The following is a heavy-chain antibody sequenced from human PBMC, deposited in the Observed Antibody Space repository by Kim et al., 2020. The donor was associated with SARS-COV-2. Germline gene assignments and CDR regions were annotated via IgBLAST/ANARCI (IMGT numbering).Heavy chain of an antibody. CDR3: ARVVWRYCSSTSCSRGLDY. J-gene: IGHJ4*02. V-gene: IGHV3-48*02. Sequence: GGSLRLSCAASGFTFSSYSMNWVRQAPGKGLEWVSYISSSSSTIYYADSVEGRFTISRDNAKNSLYLQMNSLRDEDTAVYYCARVVWRYCSSTSCSRGLDYWGQGTLVTVSS. CDR2: ISSSSSTI. CDR1: GFTFSSYS. D-gene: IGHD2-2*01.